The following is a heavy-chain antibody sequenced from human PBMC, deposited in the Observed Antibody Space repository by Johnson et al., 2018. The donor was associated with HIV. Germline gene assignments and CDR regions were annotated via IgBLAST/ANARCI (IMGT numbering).Heavy chain of an antibody. J-gene: IGHJ3*02. V-gene: IGHV3-66*02. D-gene: IGHD1-26*01. CDR1: GFTVSSHY. CDR3: ARLGPHDAFDI. Sequence: VQLVESGGGLVQPGGSLRLSCAASGFTVSSHYMSWVRQAPGKGLEWVSVIYRGGSTYYEDSVQSRFTISRDNSKNTRYLQMNSLRAEDTAVYYCARLGPHDAFDIWGQGTMVTVSS. CDR2: IYRGGST.